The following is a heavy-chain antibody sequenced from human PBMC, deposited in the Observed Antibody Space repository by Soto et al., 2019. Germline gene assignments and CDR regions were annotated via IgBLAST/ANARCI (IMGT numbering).Heavy chain of an antibody. D-gene: IGHD1-26*01. CDR1: GFTFDDYA. CDR2: ISWNSGSI. Sequence: EVQLVESGGGLVQPGRSLRLSCAASGFTFDDYAMHWVRQAPGKGLEWVSGISWNSGSIGYADSVKGRFTISRDNAKNSLYLQMNSLRAEDTALYYCAKDMGATDDSSNFDYWGQGTLVTVSS. V-gene: IGHV3-9*01. CDR3: AKDMGATDDSSNFDY. J-gene: IGHJ4*02.